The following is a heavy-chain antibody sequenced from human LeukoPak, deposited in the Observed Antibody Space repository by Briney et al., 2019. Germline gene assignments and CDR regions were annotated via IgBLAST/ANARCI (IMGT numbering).Heavy chain of an antibody. J-gene: IGHJ6*03. CDR1: GYTFTSYG. V-gene: IGHV1-18*01. CDR2: ISAYNGNT. Sequence: GASVKVSCKASGYTFTSYGISWVRQAPGQGLEWMGWISAYNGNTNYAQKLQGRVTMTTDTSTSTAYMELRSLRSDDTAVYYCARAHSSYYFYYMDVWGKGTTVTVSS. CDR3: ARAHSSYYFYYMDV.